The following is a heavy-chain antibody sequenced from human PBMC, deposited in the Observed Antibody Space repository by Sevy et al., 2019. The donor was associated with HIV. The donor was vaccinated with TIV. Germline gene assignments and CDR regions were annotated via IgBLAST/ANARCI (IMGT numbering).Heavy chain of an antibody. V-gene: IGHV3-30-3*01. CDR2: ISYDGSNK. Sequence: GGSLRLSCAASGFTFSSYAMHWVRQAPGKGLEWVAVISYDGSNKYYADSVKGRFTISRDNSKNTLYLQMNSLRAEDTAVYYCARDRRGRGSGYDVDWFDPWGQGTLVNVSS. CDR1: GFTFSSYA. CDR3: ARDRRGRGSGYDVDWFDP. J-gene: IGHJ5*02. D-gene: IGHD3-3*01.